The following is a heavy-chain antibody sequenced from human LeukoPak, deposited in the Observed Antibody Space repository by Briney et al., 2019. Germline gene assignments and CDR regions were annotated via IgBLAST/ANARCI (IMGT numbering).Heavy chain of an antibody. D-gene: IGHD6-13*01. V-gene: IGHV4-34*01. J-gene: IGHJ6*03. Sequence: PSETLSLTCAVYGGSFSGCYWSWIRQPPGKGLEWIGEINHSGSTNYNPSLKSRVTISVDTSKNQFSLKLSSVTAADTAVYYCARVAAAGTRMDVWGKGTTVTVSS. CDR3: ARVAAAGTRMDV. CDR1: GGSFSGCY. CDR2: INHSGST.